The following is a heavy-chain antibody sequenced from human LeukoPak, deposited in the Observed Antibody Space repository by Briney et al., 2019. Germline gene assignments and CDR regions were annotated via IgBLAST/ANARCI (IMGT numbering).Heavy chain of an antibody. CDR2: MNPNSGNT. V-gene: IGHV1-8*01. Sequence: GASVKVSCKASGYTFTSYDINWVRQATGQGLEWMGWMNPNSGNTGYAQKFQGRVTMTRNTSISTAYMELSSLRSEDTAVYYCARNELISSNYYYYGMDVWGQGTTVTVSS. J-gene: IGHJ6*02. CDR3: ARNELISSNYYYYGMDV. CDR1: GYTFTSYD.